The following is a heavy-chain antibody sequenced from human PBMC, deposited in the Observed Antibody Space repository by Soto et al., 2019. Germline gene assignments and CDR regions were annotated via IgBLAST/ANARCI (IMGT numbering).Heavy chain of an antibody. J-gene: IGHJ6*02. CDR2: IIPIFGTA. Sequence: SVKVSCKASGGTFSSYAISWVRQAPGQGLEWMGVIIPIFGTANYAQKFQGRVTITADESTSTAYMELSSLRSEDTAVYYCARDSQWLAPYYYYGMDVGGQGTTVTVSS. CDR1: GGTFSSYA. D-gene: IGHD6-19*01. CDR3: ARDSQWLAPYYYYGMDV. V-gene: IGHV1-69*13.